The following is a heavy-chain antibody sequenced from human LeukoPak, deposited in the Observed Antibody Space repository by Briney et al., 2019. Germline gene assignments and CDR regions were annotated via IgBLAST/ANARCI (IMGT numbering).Heavy chain of an antibody. V-gene: IGHV3-23*01. D-gene: IGHD5-24*01. J-gene: IGHJ4*02. CDR2: VSSSGVST. CDR3: AKRGMTTIKEGFDY. CDR1: GFTFSNYA. Sequence: GGSLRLSCAASGFTFSNYAMSWVRQAPGKGLEWVSAVSSSGVSTYYADSVKGRFTISGDNSKNTLYLQMNSLRAEDTAVYYCAKRGMTTIKEGFDYWGQGTLVTVSS.